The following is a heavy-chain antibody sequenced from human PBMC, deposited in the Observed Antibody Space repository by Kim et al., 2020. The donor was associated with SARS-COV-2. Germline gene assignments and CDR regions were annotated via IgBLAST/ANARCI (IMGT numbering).Heavy chain of an antibody. CDR1: GDSISRSSNY. V-gene: IGHV4-39*01. Sequence: SETLSLTCTVSGDSISRSSNYWGWIRHSPGLALDWLGSIIYSVNTYYNPSLKSRVTISVDTSKNQFSLKMRSVTAADTAVYYCARLVSENSAVEYWGQGT. CDR2: IIYSVNT. J-gene: IGHJ4*02. CDR3: ARLVSENSAVEY.